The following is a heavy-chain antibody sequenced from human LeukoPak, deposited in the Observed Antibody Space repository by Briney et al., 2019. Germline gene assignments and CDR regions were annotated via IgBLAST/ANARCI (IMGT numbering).Heavy chain of an antibody. V-gene: IGHV5-51*01. Sequence: PGESLKISCKGSGYSFTSYWIGWVRQMPGKGLEWMGIIYPGDSDTRYSPSFQGQVTISADKSISTAYLQWSSLKASDTAMYYCARPVEYCSSTSCYPDAFDIWGQGTMVTVSS. D-gene: IGHD2-2*01. CDR1: GYSFTSYW. CDR3: ARPVEYCSSTSCYPDAFDI. J-gene: IGHJ3*02. CDR2: IYPGDSDT.